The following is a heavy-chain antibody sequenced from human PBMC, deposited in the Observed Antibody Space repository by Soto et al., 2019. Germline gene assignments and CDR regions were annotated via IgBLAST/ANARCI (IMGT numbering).Heavy chain of an antibody. Sequence: GASVKVSCKASGFTFTSSAVQWVRQARGQRLEWIGWIVVGSGNTNYAQKLQERVTITRDMSTSTAYMELSSLRSEDTAVYYCAAGGIPGIAAAGPSLYYYYGMDVWGQGTTVTVSS. J-gene: IGHJ6*02. CDR2: IVVGSGNT. D-gene: IGHD6-13*01. V-gene: IGHV1-58*01. CDR1: GFTFTSSA. CDR3: AAGGIPGIAAAGPSLYYYYGMDV.